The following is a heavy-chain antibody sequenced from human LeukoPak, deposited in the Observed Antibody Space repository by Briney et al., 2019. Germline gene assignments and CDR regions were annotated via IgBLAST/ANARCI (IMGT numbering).Heavy chain of an antibody. V-gene: IGHV1-69*13. CDR2: IIPIFGTA. CDR3: ARDRIQLWTYYYYGMDV. Sequence: ALVKVSCKASGGTFSSYAISWVRQAPGQGLEWMGGIIPIFGTANYAQKFQGRVTITADESTSTAYMELSSLRSEDTAVYYCARDRIQLWTYYYYGMDVWGQGTTVTVSS. D-gene: IGHD5-18*01. CDR1: GGTFSSYA. J-gene: IGHJ6*02.